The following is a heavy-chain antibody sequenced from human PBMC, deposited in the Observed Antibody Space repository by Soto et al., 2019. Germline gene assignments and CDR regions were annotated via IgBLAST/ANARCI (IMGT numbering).Heavy chain of an antibody. CDR3: ARHSYYSNPLRFDP. V-gene: IGHV4-59*08. Sequence: QVQLQESGPGLVQPSETLSLTCTVSGGSITGYYWSWIRQPPGKGPEWIGKIHYSGSTNYNPSLKSRVNISVDTSKNQFSLRLSSVTAAETAVYYCARHSYYSNPLRFDPWGQGTLVTVSS. D-gene: IGHD4-4*01. CDR2: IHYSGST. J-gene: IGHJ5*02. CDR1: GGSITGYY.